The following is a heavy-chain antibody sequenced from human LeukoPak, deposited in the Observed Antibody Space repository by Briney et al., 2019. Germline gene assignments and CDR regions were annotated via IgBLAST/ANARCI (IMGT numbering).Heavy chain of an antibody. V-gene: IGHV4-38-2*02. Sequence: SETLSLTCNVSGYSISSGYYWGWIRQPPGKGLEWIGSIYHRGSTYYNPSLKSRVTISVDTSKNQFSLKLSSVTAADTAVYYCAREGVAGYVWGKGTTVTLSS. CDR1: GYSISSGYY. J-gene: IGHJ6*04. CDR3: AREGVAGYV. D-gene: IGHD6-19*01. CDR2: IYHRGST.